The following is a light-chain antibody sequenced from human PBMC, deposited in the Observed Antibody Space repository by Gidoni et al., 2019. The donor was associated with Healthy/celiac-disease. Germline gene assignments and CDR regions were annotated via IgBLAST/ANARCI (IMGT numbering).Light chain of an antibody. J-gene: IGLJ2*01. CDR3: QSYDSSLSVV. CDR1: SSNIGAGYD. Sequence: QSVLTQPPSVSGAPGQRVTISCTGSSSNIGAGYDVHWYQPLPGTAPKLLIYGNSNRPSWVPDRFSGSKSGTSASLAITGLQAEDESDYYCQSYDSSLSVVFGGGTKLTVL. CDR2: GNS. V-gene: IGLV1-40*01.